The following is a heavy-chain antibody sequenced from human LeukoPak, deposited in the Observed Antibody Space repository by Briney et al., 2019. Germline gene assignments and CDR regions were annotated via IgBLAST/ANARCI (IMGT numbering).Heavy chain of an antibody. Sequence: SSETLSLTCTVSGDSIRSSRYHWAWIRQPPGKGLEWIGSSHYSGSTYYNPSLKSRVTISVDTPKNQLSLKLNSATSSDTAVYFCARRDYGGLLDYWGQGTLVTVSS. V-gene: IGHV4-39*01. CDR3: ARRDYGGLLDY. D-gene: IGHD4-23*01. CDR2: SHYSGST. J-gene: IGHJ4*02. CDR1: GDSIRSSRYH.